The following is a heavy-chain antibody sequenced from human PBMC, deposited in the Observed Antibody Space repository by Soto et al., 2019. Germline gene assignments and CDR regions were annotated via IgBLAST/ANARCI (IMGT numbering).Heavy chain of an antibody. Sequence: QVQLVESGGGVVQPGRSLRLSCAASGFSFSSYGMHWVRQAPGKGLEWVAVIWYDGSNNYYADSVKGRFTISRDNSKNTLYLQMNSLRAEDTAVYFWARDPSYDCNYSDYWGQGTLVTVSS. CDR2: IWYDGSNN. D-gene: IGHD5-12*01. J-gene: IGHJ4*02. CDR1: GFSFSSYG. CDR3: ARDPSYDCNYSDY. V-gene: IGHV3-33*01.